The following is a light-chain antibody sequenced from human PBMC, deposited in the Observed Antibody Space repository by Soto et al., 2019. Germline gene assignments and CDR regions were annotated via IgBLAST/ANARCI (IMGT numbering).Light chain of an antibody. Sequence: EIVLTQSPGTLSLSPGERATLSCRASQSVSINLAWYRQTPGQAPSLLIYGASTRATDTPARFSGSGSGTDFTLTISRVEPADFAVYYCQQYGSSFATFGQGTQVE. CDR1: QSVSIN. CDR2: GAS. J-gene: IGKJ1*01. CDR3: QQYGSSFAT. V-gene: IGKV3-20*01.